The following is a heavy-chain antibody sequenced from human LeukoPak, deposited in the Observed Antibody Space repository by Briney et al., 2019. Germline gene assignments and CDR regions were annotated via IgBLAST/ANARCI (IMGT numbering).Heavy chain of an antibody. D-gene: IGHD2-21*02. J-gene: IGHJ5*02. V-gene: IGHV4-39*01. CDR2: IYYSGST. CDR3: ARQEVTPPGWFDP. Sequence: PSETLSLTCTVSGGSISSSSYYWGWIRQPPGKGLEWIGSIYYSGSTYYNPSLKSRVTISVDTSKNQFSLKLSSVTAADTAVYYCARQEVTPPGWFDPRGQGTLVTVSS. CDR1: GGSISSSSYY.